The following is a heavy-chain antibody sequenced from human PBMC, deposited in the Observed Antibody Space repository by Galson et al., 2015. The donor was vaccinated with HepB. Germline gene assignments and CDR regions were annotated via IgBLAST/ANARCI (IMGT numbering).Heavy chain of an antibody. CDR1: GGSISSYY. V-gene: IGHV4-4*07. CDR3: ATGPWRGGDIMGAFDI. Sequence: LSLTCSVSGGSISSYYWSWIRQPAGKGLEWLGRIYTSGSTNYNPSLKSRLTMSLDTSKNQFSLSLSSVTAADTAVYYCATGPWRGGDIMGAFDIRGQGTMVTVSS. D-gene: IGHD2-8*01. J-gene: IGHJ3*02. CDR2: IYTSGST.